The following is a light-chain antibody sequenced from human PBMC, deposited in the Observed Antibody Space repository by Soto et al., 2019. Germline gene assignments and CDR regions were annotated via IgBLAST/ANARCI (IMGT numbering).Light chain of an antibody. J-gene: IGKJ2*01. CDR2: AAS. CDR3: QQYYSYPYT. Sequence: DIQMTQSPSSVSASVGDRVTITCRASQGISSWLAWYQQKPGKAPKLLIYAASTLQSGVPSRFGGSGSGTDFTLTISCLQSEDFATYYCQQYYSYPYTFGQGTKVDIK. CDR1: QGISSW. V-gene: IGKV1-12*02.